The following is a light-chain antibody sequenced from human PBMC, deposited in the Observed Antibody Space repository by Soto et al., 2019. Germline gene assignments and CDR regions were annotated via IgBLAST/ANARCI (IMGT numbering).Light chain of an antibody. CDR2: ATS. CDR3: LLTYPGVRV. V-gene: IGLV7-46*01. CDR1: TGAVTSGHL. J-gene: IGLJ1*01. Sequence: QAVVTQEPSVTVTPGDTVTLTCGSSTGAVTSGHLPSWFQQKPGQAPMTLIYATSNTHSWTPARFSGSLLGGKAALTLSGAQPEDEAEYYCLLTYPGVRVFGTGTKLTVL.